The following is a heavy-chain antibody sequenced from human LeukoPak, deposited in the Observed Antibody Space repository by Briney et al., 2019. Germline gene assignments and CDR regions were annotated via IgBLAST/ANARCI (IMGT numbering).Heavy chain of an antibody. CDR3: AKVWVTYYDRGIFDS. D-gene: IGHD3-22*01. V-gene: IGHV3-23*01. Sequence: SGGSLRLSCLASGFTFSYYLLSWVRQAPGKGLEWVAAIGSASGTKYYADSVKGRFAISRDDSKSTLYLQMSSLRGEDTAAYYCAKVWVTYYDRGIFDSWGQGTRVTVSS. CDR2: IGSASGTK. J-gene: IGHJ4*02. CDR1: GFTFSYYL.